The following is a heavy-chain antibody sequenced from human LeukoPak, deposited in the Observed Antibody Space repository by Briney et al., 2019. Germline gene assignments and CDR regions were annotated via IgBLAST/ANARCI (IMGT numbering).Heavy chain of an antibody. V-gene: IGHV4-38-2*01. CDR3: ARHPMVRGVIIKFDP. J-gene: IGHJ5*02. Sequence: KPSETLSLTCAVSGYSISSGYYWGWIRQPPGKGLEWIGSIYHSGSTYYNPSLKSRVTISVDTSKNQFSLKLSSVTAADTAVYYCARHPMVRGVIIKFDPWSQGTLVTVSS. CDR1: GYSISSGYY. D-gene: IGHD3-10*01. CDR2: IYHSGST.